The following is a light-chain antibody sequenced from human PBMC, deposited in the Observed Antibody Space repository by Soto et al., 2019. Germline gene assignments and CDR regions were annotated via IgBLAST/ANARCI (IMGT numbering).Light chain of an antibody. J-gene: IGKJ1*01. CDR3: HHYTRA. Sequence: DIQMTQSPSSLSASVGDRVTITCRASQRINTWLAWYQQKPGKAPKLLIFDASTLESGVPSRFSGSASGTEFTLTITSLQPDDFATYYCHHYTRAFGRGTKVDIK. V-gene: IGKV1-5*01. CDR2: DAS. CDR1: QRINTW.